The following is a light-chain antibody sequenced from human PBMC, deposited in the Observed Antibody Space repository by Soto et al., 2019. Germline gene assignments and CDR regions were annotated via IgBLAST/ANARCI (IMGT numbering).Light chain of an antibody. Sequence: QSALTQPASVSGSHGQSITISCTGSSSDVGSYNLVSWYQQLPGEAPKLMIYEGSKRPSGVSNRFSGSKSGNTASLTISGLQAEDEADYYCCSFERSITLVFGGGTKVTVL. V-gene: IGLV2-23*01. CDR1: SSDVGSYNL. CDR3: CSFERSITLV. J-gene: IGLJ2*01. CDR2: EGS.